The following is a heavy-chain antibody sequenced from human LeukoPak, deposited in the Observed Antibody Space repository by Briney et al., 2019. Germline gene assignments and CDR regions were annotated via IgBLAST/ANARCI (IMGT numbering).Heavy chain of an antibody. Sequence: ASVKVSCKASGYTLSGYFMHWVRQAPGQGLEWMGWINPISGGTNYAQNFRGRVSITRDTSISTACMELSRLRSDDTAVYFCARDSSAKNHPDYWGQGTLVTVSS. D-gene: IGHD1-14*01. CDR3: ARDSSAKNHPDY. CDR1: GYTLSGYF. V-gene: IGHV1-2*02. CDR2: INPISGGT. J-gene: IGHJ4*02.